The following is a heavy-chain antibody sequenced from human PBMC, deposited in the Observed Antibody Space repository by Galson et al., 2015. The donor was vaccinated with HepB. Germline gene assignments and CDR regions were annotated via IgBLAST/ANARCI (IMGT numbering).Heavy chain of an antibody. Sequence: SLRLSCAASGFTFSSYSMNWVRQAPGKGLEWVSYISSSSSTIYYADSVKGRFTISRDDAKNSLYLQMNSLRAEDTAVYYCARISPRDGGNSHYWGQGTLVTVSS. CDR2: ISSSSSTI. J-gene: IGHJ4*02. CDR3: ARISPRDGGNSHY. D-gene: IGHD4-23*01. CDR1: GFTFSSYS. V-gene: IGHV3-48*01.